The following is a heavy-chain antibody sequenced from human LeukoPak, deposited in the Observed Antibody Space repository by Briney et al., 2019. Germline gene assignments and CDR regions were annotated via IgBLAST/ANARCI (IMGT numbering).Heavy chain of an antibody. V-gene: IGHV1-2*06. Sequence: GASVKVSCKASGYTFSGYYMHWVRQAPGQGLEWMGRINPNSGGTNYAQKSQGRVTMTRGTSISTAYMELSRLKSDDTAVYYCAREVSGDPGDHWGQGTLVTVSS. CDR1: GYTFSGYY. D-gene: IGHD7-27*01. J-gene: IGHJ4*02. CDR3: AREVSGDPGDH. CDR2: INPNSGGT.